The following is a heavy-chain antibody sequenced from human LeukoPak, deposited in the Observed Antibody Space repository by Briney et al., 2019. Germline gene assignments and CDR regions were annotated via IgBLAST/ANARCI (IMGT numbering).Heavy chain of an antibody. CDR2: INSDGSST. CDR3: ARVEAAAAPVDAFDI. V-gene: IGHV3-74*01. J-gene: IGHJ3*02. CDR1: GFTFSSYW. Sequence: GGSLGLSCAASGFTFSSYWMHWVRQAPGKGLVWVSRINSDGSSTSYADSVKGRFTISRDNAKNTLYLQMNSLRAEDTAVYYCARVEAAAAPVDAFDIWGQGTMVTVSS. D-gene: IGHD6-13*01.